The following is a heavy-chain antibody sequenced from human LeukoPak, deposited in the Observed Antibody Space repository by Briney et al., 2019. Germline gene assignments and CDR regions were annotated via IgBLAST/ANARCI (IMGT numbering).Heavy chain of an antibody. Sequence: GGSLRLSCAASGVTFSSYAMSWVRQAPGKGLEWVSAISGSGGSTYYADSVKGRFTISRANSKNTLYLQMNSLRAEGTGVYFCAREYFDWFSTGRYWGQGTLVTVSS. V-gene: IGHV3-23*01. CDR3: AREYFDWFSTGRY. CDR1: GVTFSSYA. CDR2: ISGSGGST. J-gene: IGHJ4*02. D-gene: IGHD3-9*01.